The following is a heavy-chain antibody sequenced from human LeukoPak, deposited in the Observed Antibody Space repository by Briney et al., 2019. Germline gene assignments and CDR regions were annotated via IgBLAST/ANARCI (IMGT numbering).Heavy chain of an antibody. CDR1: GYTFTSYA. J-gene: IGHJ5*02. CDR2: INAGNGNT. Sequence: ASVKVSCKASGYTFTSYAMHWVRRAPGQRLEWMGWINAGNGNTKYSQKFQGRVTNTRDTSAGTAYMELSSLRSEDTAVYYCARGRCTSTSCAPWWFDPWGQGTLVTVSS. V-gene: IGHV1-3*01. CDR3: ARGRCTSTSCAPWWFDP. D-gene: IGHD2-2*01.